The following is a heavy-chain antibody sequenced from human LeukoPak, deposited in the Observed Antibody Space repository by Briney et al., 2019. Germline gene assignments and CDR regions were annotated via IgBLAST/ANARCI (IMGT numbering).Heavy chain of an antibody. V-gene: IGHV3-23*01. Sequence: GGSLRLSCAASGFTISSYAMNWVRQAPGKGLEWVSGMSTSGGSTYYADSVEGRFTISRDNSKNTLFLQMNSLRAEDTAVYYFAKEVSGSYSPIDYWGQGTLVTVSS. J-gene: IGHJ4*02. CDR2: MSTSGGST. D-gene: IGHD1-26*01. CDR1: GFTISSYA. CDR3: AKEVSGSYSPIDY.